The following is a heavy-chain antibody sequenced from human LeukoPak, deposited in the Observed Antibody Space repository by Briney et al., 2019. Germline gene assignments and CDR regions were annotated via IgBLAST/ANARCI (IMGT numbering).Heavy chain of an antibody. CDR2: MNPNSGNT. CDR3: ATVPFHDYGDYGY. V-gene: IGHV1-8*01. Sequence: ASVKVSCKASGYTSTSYDINWVRQATGQGLEWMGWMNPNSGNTGYAQKFQGRVTMTRNTSISTAYMELSSLRSEDTAVYYCATVPFHDYGDYGYWGQGTLVTVSS. CDR1: GYTSTSYD. D-gene: IGHD4-17*01. J-gene: IGHJ4*02.